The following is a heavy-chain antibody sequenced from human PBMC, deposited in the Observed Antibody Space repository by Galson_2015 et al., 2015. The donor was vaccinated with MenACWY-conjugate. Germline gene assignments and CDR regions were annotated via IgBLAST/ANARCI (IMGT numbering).Heavy chain of an antibody. J-gene: IGHJ4*02. D-gene: IGHD1-26*01. CDR2: INPGGSST. CDR1: GFIFNTYW. CDR3: AKTRGASFYFDS. Sequence: SLRLSCAASGFIFNTYWMHWVRQAQGKGLVWVSRINPGGSSTTYADSVKDRFTISRDNAKNTLYLQMNSLRPEDTAVFYCAKTRGASFYFDSWGQGTLVTVSS. V-gene: IGHV3-74*01.